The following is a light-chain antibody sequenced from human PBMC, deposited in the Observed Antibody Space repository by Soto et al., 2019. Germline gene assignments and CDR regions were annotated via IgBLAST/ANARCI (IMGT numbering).Light chain of an antibody. Sequence: DIQMTQSPSTLSASVGDRVTITCRASQSISTWLAWYQQKPGKAPRLLIYKASNLEGGVPSRFSGSGSGTEFTITISSLQPEEVATYYCKQYNTDPLTFGGGTKVDIK. CDR3: KQYNTDPLT. J-gene: IGKJ4*01. V-gene: IGKV1-5*03. CDR1: QSISTW. CDR2: KAS.